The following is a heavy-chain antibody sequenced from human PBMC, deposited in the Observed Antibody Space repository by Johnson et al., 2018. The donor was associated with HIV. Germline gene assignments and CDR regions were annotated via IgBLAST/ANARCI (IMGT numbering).Heavy chain of an antibody. CDR1: GFTFDEYG. CDR3: AKGAQWLVLLDAFDI. CDR2: ISHDGSNE. V-gene: IGHV3-20*04. D-gene: IGHD6-19*01. J-gene: IGHJ3*02. Sequence: VQLVESGGGVVRPGGSLRLSCAASGFTFDEYGMSWVRQAPGKGLEWVAAISHDGSNEYYGDYVKGRFTISRDNAKNSLYLQMNSLRAEDTALYYCAKGAQWLVLLDAFDIWGQGTMVTVSS.